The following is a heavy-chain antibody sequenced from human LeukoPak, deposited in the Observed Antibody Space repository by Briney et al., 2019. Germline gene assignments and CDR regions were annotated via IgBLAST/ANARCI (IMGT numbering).Heavy chain of an antibody. V-gene: IGHV3-23*01. D-gene: IGHD1-14*01. Sequence: GGSLRLSCAASGFTFSSYAMNWVRQAPGKGLEWVSGISGNGDTTYYADPVKGRFTISRDNAKNSLYLQMNSLRDEDTAVYYCARGVGNHFDYWGQGTLVTVSS. CDR2: ISGNGDTT. CDR3: ARGVGNHFDY. CDR1: GFTFSSYA. J-gene: IGHJ4*02.